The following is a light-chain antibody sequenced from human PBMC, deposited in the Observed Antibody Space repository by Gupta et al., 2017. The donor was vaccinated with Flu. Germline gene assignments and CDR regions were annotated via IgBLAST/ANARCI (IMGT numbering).Light chain of an antibody. CDR3: ATWDDSLKVEV. J-gene: IGLJ1*01. Sequence: QSVLTQPPSASEAPRQTVTIPSSGSSPNIGNNAVNCYQQFPGKAPKLIIYEDDLLPSGVSDRFSGSKSGTSASLDIRGLQSEDEADYYWATWDDSLKVEVFGTGTKVTVL. CDR2: EDD. CDR1: SPNIGNNA. V-gene: IGLV1-36*01.